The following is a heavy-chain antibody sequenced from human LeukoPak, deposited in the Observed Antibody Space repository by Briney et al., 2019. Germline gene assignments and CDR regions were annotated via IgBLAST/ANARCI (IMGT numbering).Heavy chain of an antibody. V-gene: IGHV4-4*09. J-gene: IGHJ3*01. D-gene: IGHD3-3*01. CDR1: GGSFSGYY. CDR2: IHTSGSN. CDR3: ARLSAAVHLGAFDL. Sequence: SQTLSLTCAVYGGSFSGYYWAWIRQPPGKGLEWIGYIHTSGSNNQYPSLKSRVTISVDKSKNHFSLRLTSVTAADTAVYYCARLSAAVHLGAFDLWGQGTMVTVSS.